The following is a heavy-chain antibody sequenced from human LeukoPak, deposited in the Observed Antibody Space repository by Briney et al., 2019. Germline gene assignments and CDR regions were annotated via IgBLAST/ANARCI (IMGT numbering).Heavy chain of an antibody. CDR3: ARDLETTYNAFDI. CDR2: IYSGGST. CDR1: GFTVSSNY. D-gene: IGHD4-17*01. Sequence: PGGSLRLSCAASGFTVSSNYMNWVRQAPGKGLEWVAIIYSGGSTYYADSVKGRFTISRDNSKNTLYLQMNSLRAEDTAVYYCARDLETTYNAFDIWGQGTMVTVSS. J-gene: IGHJ3*02. V-gene: IGHV3-53*01.